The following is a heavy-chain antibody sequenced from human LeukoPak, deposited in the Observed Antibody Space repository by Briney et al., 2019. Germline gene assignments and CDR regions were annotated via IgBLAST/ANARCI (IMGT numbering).Heavy chain of an antibody. V-gene: IGHV4-34*01. Sequence: SETLSLTRAVYGGSFSGYYWSWIRQPPGKGLEWIGEINHSGSTNYNPSLKSRVTISVDTSKNQSSLKLSSVTAADTAVYYCARGRARYGSGSYFGYWGQGTLVTVSS. D-gene: IGHD3-10*01. CDR1: GGSFSGYY. J-gene: IGHJ4*02. CDR2: INHSGST. CDR3: ARGRARYGSGSYFGY.